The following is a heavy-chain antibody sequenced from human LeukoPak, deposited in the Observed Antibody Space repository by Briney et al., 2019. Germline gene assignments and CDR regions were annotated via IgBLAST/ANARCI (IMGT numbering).Heavy chain of an antibody. CDR3: ARVVKYYYDSSGYPDY. V-gene: IGHV4-34*01. J-gene: IGHJ4*02. Sequence: SETLSLTCAVYGGSFSGYYWSWIRQPPGKGLEWIGEINHSGSTNYNPSLKSRVTISVDTSKNQFSLKLSSVTAADTAVYYCARVVKYYYDSSGYPDYWGQGTLVTVSS. CDR1: GGSFSGYY. CDR2: INHSGST. D-gene: IGHD3-22*01.